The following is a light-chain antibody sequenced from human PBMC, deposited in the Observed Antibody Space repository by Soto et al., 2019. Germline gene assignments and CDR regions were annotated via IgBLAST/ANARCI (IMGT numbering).Light chain of an antibody. V-gene: IGKV1-33*01. Sequence: DIQMTQSPSSLSASLGDRVTITCQASQDIDDYLNWYQLKLGRAPKLLIYATSHLHTVVPSLFSGAGSRTDFSFTISRLQPEDVATYYCQQYHTLVTFGGGTKVEIK. CDR1: QDIDDY. J-gene: IGKJ4*01. CDR3: QQYHTLVT. CDR2: ATS.